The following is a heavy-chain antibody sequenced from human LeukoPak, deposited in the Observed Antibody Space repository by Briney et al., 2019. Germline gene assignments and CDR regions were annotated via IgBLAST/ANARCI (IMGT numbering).Heavy chain of an antibody. J-gene: IGHJ4*02. CDR3: ARSSYCGGDCYSGAVDY. CDR2: IYSGGST. Sequence: GGSLRLSCSASGFTVSSNYMSWVRQTPGKGLEWVSVIYSGGSTYYADSVKGRFTISRDNSKNTLYLQMNSLRAEDTAVYYCARSSYCGGDCYSGAVDYWGQGTLVTVSS. D-gene: IGHD2-21*02. V-gene: IGHV3-53*01. CDR1: GFTVSSNY.